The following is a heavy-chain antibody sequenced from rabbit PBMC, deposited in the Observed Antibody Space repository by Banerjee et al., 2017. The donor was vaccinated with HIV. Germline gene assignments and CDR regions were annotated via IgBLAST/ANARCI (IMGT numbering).Heavy chain of an antibody. Sequence: QLEESGGGLVKPGGSLTLTCKASGFDFSSYYMSWVRQAPGKGLEWIGYIDPVFGSTYYVSWVNGRFTISSHNAQNTLYLQLNSLTAADTATYFCARDGYSYDDYGDFNLWGQGTLVTVS. CDR2: IDPVFGST. J-gene: IGHJ4*01. D-gene: IGHD2-1*01. V-gene: IGHV1S7*01. CDR3: ARDGYSYDDYGDFNL. CDR1: GFDFSSYY.